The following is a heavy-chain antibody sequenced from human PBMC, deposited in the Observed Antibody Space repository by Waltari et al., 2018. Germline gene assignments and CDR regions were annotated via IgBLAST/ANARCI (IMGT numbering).Heavy chain of an antibody. CDR1: GYTFTSYD. Sequence: QVQLVQSGAEVKKPGASVKVSCKASGYTFTSYDINWVRQATGQGLEWMGWMNPNSGNTGYAQKFQGRVTITADKSTSTAYMELSSLRSEDTAVYYCARTPRRIVGATSWFDPWGQGTLVTVSS. CDR2: MNPNSGNT. V-gene: IGHV1-8*03. CDR3: ARTPRRIVGATSWFDP. J-gene: IGHJ5*02. D-gene: IGHD1-26*01.